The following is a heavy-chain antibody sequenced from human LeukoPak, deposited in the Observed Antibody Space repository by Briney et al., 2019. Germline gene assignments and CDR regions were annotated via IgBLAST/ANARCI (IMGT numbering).Heavy chain of an antibody. V-gene: IGHV3-21*01. J-gene: IGHJ4*02. CDR1: GFTFSSYS. CDR3: ARDRTYSGSYFDY. D-gene: IGHD1-26*01. Sequence: SGGSLRLSCAASGFTFSSYSMNWVRQAPGKGLEWVSSISSSSSYIYYADSVKGRFTISRDNAKNSLYLQMNSLRAEDTAVYYCARDRTYSGSYFDYWGQGTLVTVSS. CDR2: ISSSSSYI.